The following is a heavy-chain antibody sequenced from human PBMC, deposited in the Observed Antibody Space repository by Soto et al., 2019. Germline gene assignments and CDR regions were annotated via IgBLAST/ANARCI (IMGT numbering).Heavy chain of an antibody. Sequence: EVQLVESGGGLVQPGGSLRLSCPASGFTFSGFWMHWVRQAPGKGLVWVSRIDNDGSGTSYADSVKGRFTISRDNAKNTLYLQMNSLRAEDTAVYYCATAFEYWGRGTLVTVSS. J-gene: IGHJ4*02. CDR3: ATAFEY. V-gene: IGHV3-74*01. CDR2: IDNDGSGT. CDR1: GFTFSGFW.